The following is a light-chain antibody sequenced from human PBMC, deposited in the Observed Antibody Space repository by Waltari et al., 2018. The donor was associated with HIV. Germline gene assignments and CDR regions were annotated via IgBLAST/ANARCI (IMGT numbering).Light chain of an antibody. CDR1: SSNIGSNT. CDR2: SNK. J-gene: IGLJ2*01. V-gene: IGLV1-44*01. Sequence: QSVLTQPPSASGTPGQRVTISCSGSSSNIGSNTVNWYQQLPGTAPKLLIYSNKQRPAGAPDRFSGSKSGTSASLAISGLQSEDEADYYCAAWDGSLNGRVVFGGGTKLTVL. CDR3: AAWDGSLNGRVV.